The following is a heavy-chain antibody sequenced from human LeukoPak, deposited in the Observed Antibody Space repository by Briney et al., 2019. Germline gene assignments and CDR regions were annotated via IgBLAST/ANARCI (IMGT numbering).Heavy chain of an antibody. V-gene: IGHV3-23*01. CDR1: GFAFDDFA. Sequence: PGGSLRLSCVASGFAFDDFAMTWVRQAPGKGLQWVSTIREIDTITFYSDSVKGRFTVSRDNFRSTLYLQMNSLRVEDTAVYYCARALTTLTYEGYWGQGTLVTVSS. CDR3: ARALTTLTYEGY. J-gene: IGHJ4*02. D-gene: IGHD1-1*01. CDR2: IREIDTIT.